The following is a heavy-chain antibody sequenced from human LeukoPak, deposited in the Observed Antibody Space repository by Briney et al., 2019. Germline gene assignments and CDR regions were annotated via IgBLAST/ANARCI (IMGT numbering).Heavy chain of an antibody. CDR3: ARGPCSGGTCYSDWIDP. CDR2: IIPIFGTA. V-gene: IGHV1-69*05. CDR1: GGTFSSYA. Sequence: ASVKVSCKASGGTFSSYAISWVRQAPGQGLEWMGGIIPIFGTANYAQKFQGRVTLTRDTSATTAYMELSSLRSEDTAVYYCARGPCSGGTCYSDWIDPWGQGTLVTVSS. J-gene: IGHJ5*02. D-gene: IGHD2-15*01.